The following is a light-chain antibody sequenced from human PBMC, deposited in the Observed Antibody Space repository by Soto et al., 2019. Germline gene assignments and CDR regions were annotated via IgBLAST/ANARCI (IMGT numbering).Light chain of an antibody. V-gene: IGKV1-5*01. CDR1: QSISSW. CDR2: DAS. J-gene: IGKJ1*01. Sequence: DIQMTQSPSTLSASVGDRVTITCRASQSISSWLAWYQQKPGKAPNLLIYDASSLESGVPSRFSGSGSGTEFTLTISSLQPDDFATYYCQQYYSSWTCGQGTKVDIK. CDR3: QQYYSSWT.